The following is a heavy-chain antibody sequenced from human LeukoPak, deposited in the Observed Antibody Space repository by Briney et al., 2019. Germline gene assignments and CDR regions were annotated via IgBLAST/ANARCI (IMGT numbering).Heavy chain of an antibody. V-gene: IGHV3-64D*06. CDR3: VKDYDILTGYFDY. Sequence: PGGSLRLSCSASGFTFSSYAMHWVRQAPGKGLEYFSAISSNGGSTYYADSVKGRFTISRDNSKNTLYLQMSSLRAEDTAVYYCVKDYDILTGYFDYWGQGTLVTVSS. CDR1: GFTFSSYA. D-gene: IGHD3-9*01. CDR2: ISSNGGST. J-gene: IGHJ4*02.